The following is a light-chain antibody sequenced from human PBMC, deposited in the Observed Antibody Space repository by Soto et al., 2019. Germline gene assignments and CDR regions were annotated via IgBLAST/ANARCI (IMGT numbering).Light chain of an antibody. V-gene: IGKV3-20*01. CDR1: ESVTSSY. CDR3: QHCGSSRNT. J-gene: IGKJ5*01. Sequence: EIVLTQSPGTLSLSPGERATLSCRASESVTSSYVAWYQQKPGQAPRLLIYGASSRATGIPDRFSGSGSGTDFTLTISRLEPEDVAVYYCQHCGSSRNTFGQGTRLEIK. CDR2: GAS.